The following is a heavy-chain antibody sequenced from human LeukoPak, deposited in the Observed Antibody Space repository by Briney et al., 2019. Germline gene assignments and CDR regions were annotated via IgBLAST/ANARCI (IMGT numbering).Heavy chain of an antibody. J-gene: IGHJ4*02. Sequence: KTGGSLRLSCAASEFTFSNSSMNWVRQAPGKGLEWVSSISSSSSYISYVDSVRGRFTISRDNAKNSLYLQMSSLRVEDTAVYYCARDLGYSGLDYWGQGTLVTVSS. CDR3: ARDLGYSGLDY. CDR2: ISSSSSYI. D-gene: IGHD5-12*01. CDR1: EFTFSNSS. V-gene: IGHV3-21*01.